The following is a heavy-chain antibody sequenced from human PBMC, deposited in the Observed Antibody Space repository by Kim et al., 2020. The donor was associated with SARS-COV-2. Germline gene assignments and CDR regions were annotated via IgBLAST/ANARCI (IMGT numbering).Heavy chain of an antibody. V-gene: IGHV5-10-1*01. Sequence: SPSFQGHVTISADKSISTAYLQWSSLKASDTAMYYCARRTAADSSGPPDYWGQGTLVTVSS. J-gene: IGHJ4*02. CDR3: ARRTAADSSGPPDY. D-gene: IGHD3-22*01.